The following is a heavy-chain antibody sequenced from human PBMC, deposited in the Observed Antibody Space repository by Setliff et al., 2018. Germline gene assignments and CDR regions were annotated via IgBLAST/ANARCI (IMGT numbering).Heavy chain of an antibody. J-gene: IGHJ4*02. V-gene: IGHV4-31*03. CDR2: IYYSGSTS. D-gene: IGHD6-19*01. CDR3: ARGRAGHSGH. Sequence: SETLSLTCTVSGGSISSGGYYWSWLRQHPGKGLEWIGYIYYSGSTSYYNPSLKSRVSISVDTSKNQFSLKLLSVTAADTAVYYCARGRAGHSGHWGQGTLVTVSS. CDR1: GGSISSGGYY.